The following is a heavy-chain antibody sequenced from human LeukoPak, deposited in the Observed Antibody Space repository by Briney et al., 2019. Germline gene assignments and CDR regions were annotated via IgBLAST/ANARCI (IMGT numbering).Heavy chain of an antibody. CDR2: IGTAGDT. D-gene: IGHD6-19*01. V-gene: IGHV3-13*01. CDR3: ARARRGATVAGPAETYYFDY. CDR1: GVTFSSYD. Sequence: GGSLRLSCAASGVTFSSYDMHWVRQATGKGLEWVSGIGTAGDTYSPGSVKGRFTISRENAKNSLYLQMNSLRAGDTAVYYCARARRGATVAGPAETYYFDYWGQGTLVTVSS. J-gene: IGHJ4*02.